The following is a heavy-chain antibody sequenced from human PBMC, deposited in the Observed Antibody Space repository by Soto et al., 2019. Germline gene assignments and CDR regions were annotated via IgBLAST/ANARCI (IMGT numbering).Heavy chain of an antibody. Sequence: QVQLVESGGGVVQPGRSLRLSCAASGFTFSSYGMHWVRQAPGKGLEWVAVIWYDGSNKYYADSVKGRFTISRDNSKNTLYLQMNSLRAEDTAVYYWAREGYSSGGGNYYYGMDVWGQGTTVTVSS. V-gene: IGHV3-33*01. J-gene: IGHJ6*02. CDR3: AREGYSSGGGNYYYGMDV. CDR1: GFTFSSYG. D-gene: IGHD6-19*01. CDR2: IWYDGSNK.